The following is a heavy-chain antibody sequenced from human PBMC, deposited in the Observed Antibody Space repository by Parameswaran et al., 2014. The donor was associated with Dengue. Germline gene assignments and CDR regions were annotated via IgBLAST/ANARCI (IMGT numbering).Heavy chain of an antibody. V-gene: IGHV3-48*03. Sequence: WIRQPPGKGLEWVSYISSSGSTIYYADSVKGRFTISRDNAKNSLYLQMNSLRAEDTAVYYCARLGADAFDIWGQGTMVTVSS. J-gene: IGHJ3*02. CDR3: ARLGADAFDI. D-gene: IGHD1-26*01. CDR2: ISSSGSTI.